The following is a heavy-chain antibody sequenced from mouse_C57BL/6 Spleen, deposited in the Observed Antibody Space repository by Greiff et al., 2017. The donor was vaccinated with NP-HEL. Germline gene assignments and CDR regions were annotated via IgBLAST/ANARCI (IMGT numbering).Heavy chain of an antibody. CDR2: ISYDGSN. V-gene: IGHV3-6*01. Sequence: EVQLQQSGPGLVKPSQSLSLTCSVTGYSITSGYYWNWIRQFPGNKLEWMGYISYDGSNNYNPSLKNRISITRETSKNQFFLKLNSVTTEDTATYYCAREEGYAMDYWGQGTSVTVSS. J-gene: IGHJ4*01. CDR3: AREEGYAMDY. CDR1: GYSITSGYY.